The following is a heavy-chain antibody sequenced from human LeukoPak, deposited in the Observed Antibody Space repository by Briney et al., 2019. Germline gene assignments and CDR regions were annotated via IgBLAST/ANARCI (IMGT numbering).Heavy chain of an antibody. CDR2: ISSSSYYI. V-gene: IGHV3-21*01. J-gene: IGHJ4*02. CDR1: GFTFSDYA. CDR3: ATEDYYGSGNDY. D-gene: IGHD3-10*01. Sequence: GGSLRLSCAASGFTFSDYAMSWVRQAPGKGLEWVSSISSSSYYIYYADSVKGRFTIPRDNAKNSLYLQMNSLRAEDTAVYYCATEDYYGSGNDYWGQGTLVTVSS.